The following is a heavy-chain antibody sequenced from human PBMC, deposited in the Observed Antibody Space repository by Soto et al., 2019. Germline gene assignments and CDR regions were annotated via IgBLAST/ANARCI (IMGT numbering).Heavy chain of an antibody. D-gene: IGHD3-3*01. Sequence: PAESMNIYGKAGCHTFRDYWACWLRQTPGEVLEWMWRIDPSDSYTSYSPSFQGHVTITADKSINTAFLIWTSLKSSNSAKYYGANLDFTFGFIDLFGIWRQGNMVTAPS. CDR1: CHTFRDYW. V-gene: IGHV5-10-1*01. J-gene: IGHJ4*01. CDR3: ANLDFTFGFIDLFGI. CDR2: IDPSDSYT.